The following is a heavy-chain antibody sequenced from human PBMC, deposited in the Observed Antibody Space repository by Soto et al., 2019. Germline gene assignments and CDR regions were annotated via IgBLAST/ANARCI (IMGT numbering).Heavy chain of an antibody. CDR3: ARGRGSGWRSYFDY. CDR1: GGTFSSYA. CDR2: IIPIFGTA. J-gene: IGHJ4*02. Sequence: QVQLVQSGAEVKKPGSSVKVSCKASGGTFSSYAISWVRQAPGQGLEWMGGIIPIFGTANYAQKFQGRVTITADESTSTAYMELSSLRSQDTAVYYCARGRGSGWRSYFDYWGQGTLVTVSS. D-gene: IGHD6-19*01. V-gene: IGHV1-69*01.